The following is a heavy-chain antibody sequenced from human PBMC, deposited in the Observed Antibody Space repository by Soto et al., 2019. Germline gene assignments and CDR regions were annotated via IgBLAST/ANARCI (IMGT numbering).Heavy chain of an antibody. D-gene: IGHD3-3*01. CDR3: ASHPASYYDFWSGYRDAFDI. V-gene: IGHV3-48*01. J-gene: IGHJ3*02. Sequence: PGGSLRLSCAASGFTFSSYSMNCVRQAPGKGLEWVSYISSSSSTIYYADSVKGRFTISRDNAKNSLYLQMNSLRAEDTAVYYCASHPASYYDFWSGYRDAFDIWGQGTMVTVSS. CDR2: ISSSSSTI. CDR1: GFTFSSYS.